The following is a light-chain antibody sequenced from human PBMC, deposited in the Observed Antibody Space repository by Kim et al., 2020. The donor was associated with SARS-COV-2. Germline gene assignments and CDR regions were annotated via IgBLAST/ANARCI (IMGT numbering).Light chain of an antibody. CDR1: ALPKQY. CDR2: KDS. V-gene: IGLV3-25*03. J-gene: IGLJ2*01. CDR3: QSADSSGTVV. Sequence: VSPGQTARITCSGDALPKQYAYWYQQKPGQAPVLVIYKDSERPSGIPERFSGSSSGTTVTLTISGVQAEDEADYYCQSADSSGTVVFGGETKLTVL.